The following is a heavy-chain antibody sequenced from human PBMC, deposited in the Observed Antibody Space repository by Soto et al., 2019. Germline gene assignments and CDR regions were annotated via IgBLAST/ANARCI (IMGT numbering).Heavy chain of an antibody. D-gene: IGHD6-13*01. V-gene: IGHV3-23*01. CDR1: GFTFSSYA. CDR3: AKDWVAAAANHENWFDP. Sequence: PGGSLRLSCAASGFTFSSYAMSWVRQAPGKGPEWVSAISGSGGSTYYADSVKGRFTISRDNSKNTLYLQMNSLRAEDTAVYYCAKDWVAAAANHENWFDPWGQGTLVTVSS. CDR2: ISGSGGST. J-gene: IGHJ5*02.